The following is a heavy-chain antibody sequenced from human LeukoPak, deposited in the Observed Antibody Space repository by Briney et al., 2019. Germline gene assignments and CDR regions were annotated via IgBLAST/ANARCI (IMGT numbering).Heavy chain of an antibody. D-gene: IGHD3-22*01. V-gene: IGHV4-34*01. CDR2: INHSGST. J-gene: IGHJ4*02. CDR1: GGSFSGYY. CDR3: ARRDYYDSTGYFDY. Sequence: TSETLSLTCAVYGGSFSGYYWSWIRQPPGKGLEWIGEINHSGSTNYNPSLKSRVTISVDKSKNQFSLKLSSVTPADTAVYYCARRDYYDSTGYFDYWGQGTLVTVSS.